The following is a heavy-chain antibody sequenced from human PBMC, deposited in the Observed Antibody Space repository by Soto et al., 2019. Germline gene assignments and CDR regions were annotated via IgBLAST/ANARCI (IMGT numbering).Heavy chain of an antibody. J-gene: IGHJ4*01. CDR3: ANRERDDN. V-gene: IGHV3-23*01. Sequence: PGGSLRLSCAASGFTFRSYGMSWVRQAPGKGLEWASGISESGSSRTYADSVKGRFTISRDNSKNTLFLQRNTLRAADPALYSCANRERDDNWGQGTLFTVSS. CDR2: ISESGSSR. D-gene: IGHD1-1*01. CDR1: GFTFRSYG.